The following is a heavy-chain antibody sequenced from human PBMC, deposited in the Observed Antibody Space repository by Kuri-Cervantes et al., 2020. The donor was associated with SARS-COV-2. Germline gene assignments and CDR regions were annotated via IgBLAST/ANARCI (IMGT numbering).Heavy chain of an antibody. Sequence: GESLKISCSASGFSLNTFGINWVRQAPGKGLEWVAVISYDGSNKYYAESVKGRFTIPRDNSKNTLYLQMNSLRAEDTAVYYCAKDWDSRGYYLFDHWGQGTLVTVSS. CDR3: AKDWDSRGYYLFDH. J-gene: IGHJ4*02. V-gene: IGHV3-30*18. CDR2: ISYDGSNK. CDR1: GFSLNTFG. D-gene: IGHD3-22*01.